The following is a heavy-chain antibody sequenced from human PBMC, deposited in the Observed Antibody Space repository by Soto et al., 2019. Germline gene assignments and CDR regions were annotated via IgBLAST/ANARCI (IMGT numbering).Heavy chain of an antibody. Sequence: QVQLQESGPGLVKPSETLSLTCTVSGGSISSYYWSWIRQPPGKGLEWIGYIYYSGSTNYNPSLKSRVTISVDTSKNQCSLKLSSVTAADTAVYYCARVVRSRPFDYWGQGTLVTVSS. CDR1: GGSISSYY. CDR3: ARVVRSRPFDY. V-gene: IGHV4-59*01. D-gene: IGHD6-6*01. CDR2: IYYSGST. J-gene: IGHJ4*02.